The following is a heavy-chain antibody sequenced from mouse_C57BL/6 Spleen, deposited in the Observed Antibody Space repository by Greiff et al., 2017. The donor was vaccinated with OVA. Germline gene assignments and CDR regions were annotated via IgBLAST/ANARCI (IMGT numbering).Heavy chain of an antibody. D-gene: IGHD1-1*01. CDR3: ARGGLYGSRYFDV. Sequence: VQLQQPGAELVKPGASVKMSCKASGYTFTSYWITWVKQRPGPGLEWIGDIYPGSGSTNYNEKFKGKATLTVDTSSSTAYMQRSSLTSEDSAVEYCARGGLYGSRYFDVWGTGTTVTGSS. CDR2: IYPGSGST. J-gene: IGHJ1*03. V-gene: IGHV1-55*01. CDR1: GYTFTSYW.